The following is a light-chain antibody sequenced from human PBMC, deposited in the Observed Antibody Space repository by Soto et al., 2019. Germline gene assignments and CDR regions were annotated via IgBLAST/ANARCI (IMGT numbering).Light chain of an antibody. Sequence: QSALTQPASAFGSPGQSITFSCTGTSSDVGGYNFVSWYQQHPGKAPKLMIYEVSSRPSGVSNRFSGSKSGNTASLTVSGLQAEDEADYYCSSYTTSSTFVFGAWTKLTVL. V-gene: IGLV2-14*01. CDR3: SSYTTSSTFV. CDR1: SSDVGGYNF. J-gene: IGLJ1*01. CDR2: EVS.